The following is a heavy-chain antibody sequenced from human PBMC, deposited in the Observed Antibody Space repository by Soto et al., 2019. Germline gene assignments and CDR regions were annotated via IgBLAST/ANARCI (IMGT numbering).Heavy chain of an antibody. Sequence: QVQLVESGGGVVQPGRSLRLSCVVSGFTFNRYGMHWVRQVPGKGLEWVAVIWYDGSNKYYADSVKGRFTVSRDNSKNTLSLQMDSLRAEDTAVYYCAKERDPFPVASTQDSWGQGTLVTVSS. CDR1: GFTFNRYG. V-gene: IGHV3-33*06. J-gene: IGHJ5*01. CDR3: AKERDPFPVASTQDS. CDR2: IWYDGSNK. D-gene: IGHD5-12*01.